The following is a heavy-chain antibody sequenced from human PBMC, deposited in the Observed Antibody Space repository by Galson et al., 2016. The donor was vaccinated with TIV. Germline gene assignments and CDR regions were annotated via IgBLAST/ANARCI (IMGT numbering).Heavy chain of an antibody. CDR2: ISTSSSYR. V-gene: IGHV3-21*04. CDR3: AKRAGKAGREYYFEH. D-gene: IGHD6-13*01. Sequence: SLRLSCAASGFTFSSYSMNWVRQAPGKGLAWVSCISTSSSYRYYADSVKGRFTVSRDNAKNSLYLQMNSLRAEDTAVYYCAKRAGKAGREYYFEHWGQGTLVTVSS. CDR1: GFTFSSYS. J-gene: IGHJ4*02.